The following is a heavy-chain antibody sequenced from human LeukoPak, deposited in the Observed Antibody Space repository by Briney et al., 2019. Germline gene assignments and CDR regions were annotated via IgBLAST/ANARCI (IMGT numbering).Heavy chain of an antibody. V-gene: IGHV1-69*04. CDR3: ARDSSSWSYSDY. D-gene: IGHD6-13*01. CDR1: GGTFSSYA. Sequence: ASVKVSCKASGGTFSSYAISWVRQAPGQGLEWMGRIIPILSIANYAQKFQGRITITADKSTSTAYMELSSLRSEDTAVYYCARDSSSWSYSDYWGQGTLVTVSS. CDR2: IIPILSIA. J-gene: IGHJ4*02.